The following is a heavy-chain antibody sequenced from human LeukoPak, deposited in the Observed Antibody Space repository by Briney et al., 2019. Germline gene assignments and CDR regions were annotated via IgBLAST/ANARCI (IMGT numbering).Heavy chain of an antibody. Sequence: ASVKVSCKASGYTFTRYYMHWVRQAPGQGLEWMGIINPSGGSTSYAQKFQGRVTMTRDTSTSTVYMELSSLRSEDTAVYCYARGPEGYCSSTSCLLFDPWGQGTLVTVSS. CDR3: ARGPEGYCSSTSCLLFDP. J-gene: IGHJ5*02. V-gene: IGHV1-46*01. CDR1: GYTFTRYY. D-gene: IGHD2-2*01. CDR2: INPSGGST.